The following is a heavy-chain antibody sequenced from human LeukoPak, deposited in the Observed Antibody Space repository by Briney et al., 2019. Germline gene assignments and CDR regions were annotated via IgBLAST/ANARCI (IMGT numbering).Heavy chain of an antibody. D-gene: IGHD3-22*01. J-gene: IGHJ4*02. CDR2: ISSSSSTI. CDR1: GFTFSSYS. CDR3: ARDADSSGYYSYYFDY. Sequence: PGGSLRLSCAASGFTFSSYSMNWVRQAPGKGLEWVSYISSSSSTIYYADSVKGRFTISRDNAKNSLYLQMNSLRAEDTAVYYCARDADSSGYYSYYFDYWGQGTLVTVSS. V-gene: IGHV3-48*01.